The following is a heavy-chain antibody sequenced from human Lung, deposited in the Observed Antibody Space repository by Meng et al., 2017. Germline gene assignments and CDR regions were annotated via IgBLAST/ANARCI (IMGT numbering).Heavy chain of an antibody. V-gene: IGHV1-2*06. J-gene: IGHJ4*02. CDR1: GYNFPDYY. CDR2: INPKSGDT. CDR3: ARDEDISAAGKLFGDY. Sequence: QVPLVQSGAEVKEPGAPVKVSCKPSGYNFPDYYIHWVRRAPGQGLEWMGRINPKSGDTHYAQKFQARVTMTGDTSISTAYMELSGLRSDDTAMYYCARDEDISAAGKLFGDYWGQGTLVTVSS. D-gene: IGHD6-25*01.